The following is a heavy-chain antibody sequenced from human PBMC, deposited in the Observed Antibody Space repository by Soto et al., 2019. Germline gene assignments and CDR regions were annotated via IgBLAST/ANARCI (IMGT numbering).Heavy chain of an antibody. Sequence: ASVKVSCKAAGYTFTSYAMHWVRQAPGQRLEWMGWINAGNGNTKYSQKFQGRVTITRDTSASTAYMELSSLRSEDTAVYYCAISSGWYYVSYWGQGTLVTVSS. V-gene: IGHV1-3*01. D-gene: IGHD6-19*01. CDR3: AISSGWYYVSY. CDR1: GYTFTSYA. J-gene: IGHJ4*02. CDR2: INAGNGNT.